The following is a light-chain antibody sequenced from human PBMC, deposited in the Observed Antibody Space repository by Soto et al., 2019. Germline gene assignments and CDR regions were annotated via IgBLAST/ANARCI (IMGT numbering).Light chain of an antibody. Sequence: EIGLTQSPGTLSLSPGERATLSCRSSQSVSISHLAWYQQKPGQAPRLLIYDAYNRATGIPPRFSGSGSGTDFTLTISSLEPEDSAVYYCQQRHMWPITFGQGTRLEIK. CDR3: QQRHMWPIT. CDR1: QSVSISH. V-gene: IGKV3-11*01. J-gene: IGKJ5*01. CDR2: DAY.